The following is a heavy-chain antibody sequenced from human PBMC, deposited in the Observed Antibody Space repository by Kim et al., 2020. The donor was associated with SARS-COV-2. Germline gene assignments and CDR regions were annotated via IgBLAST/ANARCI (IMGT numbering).Heavy chain of an antibody. CDR1: GDSISRRSNY. CDR3: ARLVSENSAVEY. V-gene: IGHV4-39*01. J-gene: IGHJ4*02. Sequence: SETLSLTCTVSGDSISRRSNYWGWIRQPPGKGLEWIGSINYSGNTYYNPSLKSRVTISVDTSKNQFSLKMRSVTAADTAVYYCARLVSENSAVEYWGQGT. CDR2: INYSGNT.